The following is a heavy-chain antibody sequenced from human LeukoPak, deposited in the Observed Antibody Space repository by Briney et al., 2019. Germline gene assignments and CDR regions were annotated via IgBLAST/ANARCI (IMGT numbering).Heavy chain of an antibody. Sequence: SETLSLTCTVSGGSISSGDYYWRWIRQPPGRGLGWNGFIYYSGSTYYNPSLKSRFTISVDTSKNQFSLKLSSVTAADTAVYYCARPYSSSWYRWFDPWGQGTLVTVSS. J-gene: IGHJ5*02. D-gene: IGHD6-13*01. CDR2: IYYSGST. CDR1: GGSISSGDYY. CDR3: ARPYSSSWYRWFDP. V-gene: IGHV4-30-4*01.